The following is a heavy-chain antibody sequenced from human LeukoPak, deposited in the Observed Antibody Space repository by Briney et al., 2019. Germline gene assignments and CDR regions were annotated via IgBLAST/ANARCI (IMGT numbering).Heavy chain of an antibody. Sequence: SETLSLTCTVSGGSISSYYWSWIRQPAGKGLEWIGRIYTSGSTNCNPSLKSRVTMSVDTSKNQFSLKLSSVTAADTAVYYCARDIILAGNSPYYYYMDVWGKGTTVTVSS. D-gene: IGHD1-1*01. CDR2: IYTSGST. CDR1: GGSISSYY. V-gene: IGHV4-4*07. J-gene: IGHJ6*03. CDR3: ARDIILAGNSPYYYYMDV.